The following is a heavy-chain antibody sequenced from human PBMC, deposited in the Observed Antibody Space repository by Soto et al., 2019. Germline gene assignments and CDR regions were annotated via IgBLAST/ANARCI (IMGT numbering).Heavy chain of an antibody. Sequence: PSETLSLTCTVSGGSVNNNAYYWGWVRQPPGKGLEWIGSMHHNIGSPQYNPSLKSRGTVSVDTSKNQVSLNLRSVTAADTAIYFCARHMYGEWSTDYWGQGTLVTVSS. CDR3: ARHMYGEWSTDY. D-gene: IGHD3-3*01. V-gene: IGHV4-39*01. CDR1: GGSVNNNAYY. CDR2: MHHNIGSP. J-gene: IGHJ4*02.